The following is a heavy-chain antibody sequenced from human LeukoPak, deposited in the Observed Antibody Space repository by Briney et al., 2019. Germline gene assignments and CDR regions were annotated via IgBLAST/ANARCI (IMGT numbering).Heavy chain of an antibody. CDR1: GYTFTGYY. CDR2: INPNSGGT. CDR3: ATHTVPSDAFDI. V-gene: IGHV1-2*02. D-gene: IGHD4-17*01. J-gene: IGHJ3*02. Sequence: ASVKVSCKASGYTFTGYYMHWVRQAPGQGLEWMGWINPNSGGTNYAQKFQGRVTMTRDTSISTAYVELSRLRSDDTAVYYCATHTVPSDAFDIWGQGTMVTVSS.